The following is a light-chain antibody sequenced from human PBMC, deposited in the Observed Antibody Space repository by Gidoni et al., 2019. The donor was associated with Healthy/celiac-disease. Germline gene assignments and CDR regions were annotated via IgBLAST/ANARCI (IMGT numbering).Light chain of an antibody. CDR2: GNS. CDR3: QSYDSSLSGWV. J-gene: IGLJ3*02. CDR1: SSNIGAGYD. Sequence: QSVLTQPPSVSGAPGQRVTISCTGGSSNIGAGYDVHWYQQLPGTAPKLLIYGNSNRPSGVPDRFSVSKSGTSASLAITGLQAEDEADYYCQSYDSSLSGWVFGGGTKLTVL. V-gene: IGLV1-40*01.